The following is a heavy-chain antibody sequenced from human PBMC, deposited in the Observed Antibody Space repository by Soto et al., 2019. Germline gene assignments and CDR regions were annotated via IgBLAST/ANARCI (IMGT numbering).Heavy chain of an antibody. CDR2: VDADGSGT. D-gene: IGHD1-1*01. J-gene: IGHJ4*02. Sequence: EVQLVESGGGLVQPGGSLRLSCAASGFSFSSYGMHWVRQAPGTGLVWVSRVDADGSGTTYAGSVKGRFSISRDNAKNTVSLQMNNLIAEDTAVYYCTGASGWKFDYWGLGVLVTVSS. V-gene: IGHV3-74*01. CDR3: TGASGWKFDY. CDR1: GFSFSSYG.